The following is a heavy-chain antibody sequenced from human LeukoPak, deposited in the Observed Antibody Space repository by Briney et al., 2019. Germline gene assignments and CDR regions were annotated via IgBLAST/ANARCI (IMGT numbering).Heavy chain of an antibody. CDR2: IKQDGSEK. D-gene: IGHD7-27*01. CDR1: GFTFSSYS. J-gene: IGHJ4*02. Sequence: GGSLRLSCAASGFTFSSYSMNWVRQAPGKGLEWVANIKQDGSEKYYVDSVKGRFTISRDNAKNSLYLQMNSLRAEDTAVYYCARDDWGFDYWGQGTLVTVSS. CDR3: ARDDWGFDY. V-gene: IGHV3-7*01.